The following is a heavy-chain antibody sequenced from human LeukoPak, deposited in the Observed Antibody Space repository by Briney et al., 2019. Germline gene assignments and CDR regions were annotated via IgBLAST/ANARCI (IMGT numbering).Heavy chain of an antibody. V-gene: IGHV3-30-3*01. CDR2: ISYDGSNK. CDR1: GFTFSSYA. D-gene: IGHD6-19*01. J-gene: IGHJ4*02. Sequence: GGSLRLSCAASGFTFSSYAMHWVRQAPGKGLEWVAVISYDGSNKYYADSVKGRFTISRDNSKNTLYLQMNSLRAEDTAVYYCARGKSSGWYSVYYFDYWGQGTLVTVSS. CDR3: ARGKSSGWYSVYYFDY.